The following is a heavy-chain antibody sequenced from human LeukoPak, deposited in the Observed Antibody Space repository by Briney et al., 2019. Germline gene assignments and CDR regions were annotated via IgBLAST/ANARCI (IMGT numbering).Heavy chain of an antibody. CDR3: ATASGIVGATVYNWFDP. CDR2: INAGNGNT. V-gene: IGHV1-3*01. J-gene: IGHJ5*02. Sequence: ASVKVSCKASGYTFTSYAMHWVRQAPGQRLEWMGWINAGNGNTKYSQKFQGRVTITRDTSASTAYMELSSLRSEDTAVYYCATASGIVGATVYNWFDPWGQGTLVTVSS. CDR1: GYTFTSYA. D-gene: IGHD1-26*01.